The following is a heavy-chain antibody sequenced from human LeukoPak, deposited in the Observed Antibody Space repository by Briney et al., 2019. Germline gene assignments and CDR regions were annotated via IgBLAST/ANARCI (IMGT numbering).Heavy chain of an antibody. D-gene: IGHD2-21*02. CDR1: GGSISSYY. J-gene: IGHJ4*02. Sequence: SETLSLTCTVSGGSISSYYWSWIRQPAGKGLEWIGRIYTSGSTGYNPSLKSRVTMSVDTSKNQFSLKLSSVTAADTAVYYCARVSLSGYNDNAAYCGGDCTYFDYWGQGTLVTVSS. CDR2: IYTSGST. CDR3: ARVSLSGYNDNAAYCGGDCTYFDY. V-gene: IGHV4-4*07.